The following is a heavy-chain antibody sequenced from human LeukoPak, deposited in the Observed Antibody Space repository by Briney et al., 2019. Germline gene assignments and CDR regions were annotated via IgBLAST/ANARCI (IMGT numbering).Heavy chain of an antibody. V-gene: IGHV1-46*01. D-gene: IGHD1-26*01. CDR2: INPSGGST. CDR1: GYTFTSYY. J-gene: IGHJ4*02. Sequence: ASVKVSCKASGYTFTSYYIHWVRQAPGQGLEWMGIINPSGGSTSYAQKFQGRATMTRDMSTSTVYMELSSLRSEDTAVYYCARGKLVGAPYYFDYWGQGTLVTVSS. CDR3: ARGKLVGAPYYFDY.